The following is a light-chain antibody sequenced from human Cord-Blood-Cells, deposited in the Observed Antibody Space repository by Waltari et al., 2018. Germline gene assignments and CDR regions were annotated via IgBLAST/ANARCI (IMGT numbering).Light chain of an antibody. Sequence: SYVLTQPPPVSVAPGKTARITCGGNNTGSKSVNRSQQKPGQAPVLVIYYDSDRPSGIPERFSGSNSGNTATLTISRVEAGDEADYYCQVWDSSSDHRVFGGGTKLTVL. J-gene: IGLJ3*02. V-gene: IGLV3-21*04. CDR3: QVWDSSSDHRV. CDR2: YDS. CDR1: NTGSKS.